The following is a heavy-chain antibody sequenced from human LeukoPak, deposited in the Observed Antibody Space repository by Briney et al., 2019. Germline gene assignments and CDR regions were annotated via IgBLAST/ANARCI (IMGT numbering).Heavy chain of an antibody. CDR1: GFTYA. CDR2: ISSSGTST. CDR3: VRVKGTYFDF. V-gene: IGHV3-23*05. J-gene: IGHJ4*02. Sequence: GGPLRLSCVASGFTYAVTWVRQAPGKGLEWVSSISSSGTSTYYADSVKGRFTMSRDNAMNSLFLQMDRPRAEDTAVYYCVRVKGTYFDFWGQGTLVTVSS. D-gene: IGHD3-10*01.